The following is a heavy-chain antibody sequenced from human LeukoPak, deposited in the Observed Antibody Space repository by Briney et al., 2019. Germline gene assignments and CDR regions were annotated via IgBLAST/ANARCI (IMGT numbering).Heavy chain of an antibody. J-gene: IGHJ5*02. CDR3: AHRVVRGVINWFDP. CDR1: GFSLSTSGVG. Sequence: ASGPTLAKPTQTLTLTCTFSGFSLSTSGVGVGWIRQPPGKALEWLALIYWNDDKRYSPSLKSRLTITKDTSKNQVVLTMTNMDPVDTATYYCAHRVVRGVINWFDPWGQGTLVTVSS. V-gene: IGHV2-5*01. CDR2: IYWNDDK. D-gene: IGHD3-10*01.